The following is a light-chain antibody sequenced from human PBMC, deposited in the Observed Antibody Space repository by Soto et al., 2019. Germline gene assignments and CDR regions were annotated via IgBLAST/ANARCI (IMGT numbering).Light chain of an antibody. CDR2: QVS. J-gene: IGKJ1*01. CDR3: TQSTHFPRT. V-gene: IGKV2-24*01. Sequence: DVVLTQTPLSSPVTLGQPASISCRSSQSLVHSDGGTYLSWLHQRLGQPPRLLIYQVSNRFSGVPDRFSGGGAGTDFTLKISRVEAEDVGVYYCTQSTHFPRTFGQGTKVEIK. CDR1: QSLVHSDGGTY.